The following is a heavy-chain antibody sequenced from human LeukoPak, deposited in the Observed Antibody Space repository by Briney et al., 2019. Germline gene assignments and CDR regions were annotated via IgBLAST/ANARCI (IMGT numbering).Heavy chain of an antibody. J-gene: IGHJ3*02. CDR2: ISPSGGST. D-gene: IGHD5-12*01. V-gene: IGHV1-46*01. Sequence: ASVKVSCKASGYTFTSYYMHWVRQAPGQGLEWMGIISPSGGSTSYAQKFQGRVTMTRDMSTSTVYMELSSLRSEDTAVYYCARDPDSGYDWMDIWGQGTMVTVSS. CDR3: ARDPDSGYDWMDI. CDR1: GYTFTSYY.